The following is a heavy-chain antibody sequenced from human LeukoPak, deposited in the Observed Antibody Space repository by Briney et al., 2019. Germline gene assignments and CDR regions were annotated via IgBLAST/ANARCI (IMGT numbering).Heavy chain of an antibody. CDR1: GFTFSSYG. D-gene: IGHD1-26*01. J-gene: IGHJ4*02. Sequence: PGGSLRLSCAASGFTFSSYGMHWVRQAPGKGLEWVAFIRYDGSNKYYADSVKGRFTISRDNSKNTLYLQMNSLRAEDTAVYYCAKITDGELRRFDCWGQGTLVTVSS. CDR2: IRYDGSNK. CDR3: AKITDGELRRFDC. V-gene: IGHV3-30*02.